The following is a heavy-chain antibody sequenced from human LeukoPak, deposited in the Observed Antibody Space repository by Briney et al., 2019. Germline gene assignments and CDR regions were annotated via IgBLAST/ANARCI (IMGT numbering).Heavy chain of an antibody. D-gene: IGHD2-2*01. CDR3: AKDQSPGYCSSTSCFPPPSIDY. J-gene: IGHJ4*02. Sequence: GGSLGLSCAASGFTFDDYAMHWVRQAPGKGLEWVSLISWDGGSTYYADSVKGRFTISRDNSKNSLYLQMNSLRDEDTALYYCAKDQSPGYCSSTSCFPPPSIDYWGQGTLVTVSS. CDR1: GFTFDDYA. V-gene: IGHV3-43D*03. CDR2: ISWDGGST.